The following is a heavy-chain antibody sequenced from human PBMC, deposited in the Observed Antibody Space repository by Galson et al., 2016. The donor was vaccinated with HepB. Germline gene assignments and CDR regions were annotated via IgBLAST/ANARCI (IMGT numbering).Heavy chain of an antibody. V-gene: IGHV1-46*01. CDR3: ARVTGVVTAIWTGYFDY. CDR2: INPSGGST. CDR1: GYTFTSYY. D-gene: IGHD2-21*02. Sequence: SVKVSCKASGYTFTSYYMYWVRQAPGQGLEWMGIINPSGGSTSYAQKFQGRVTMTRDTSTSTVYMELSSLRPEDTAVYYCARVTGVVTAIWTGYFDYWGQGTLVTVSS. J-gene: IGHJ4*02.